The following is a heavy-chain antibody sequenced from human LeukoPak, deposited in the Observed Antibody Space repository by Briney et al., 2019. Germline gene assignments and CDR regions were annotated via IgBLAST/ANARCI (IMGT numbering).Heavy chain of an antibody. CDR3: AREPGGFWSGTYYMDV. D-gene: IGHD3-3*01. J-gene: IGHJ6*03. CDR2: IYTSGST. V-gene: IGHV4-61*02. Sequence: SETLSLTCTVSGGSISSGSYYWSWIRQPAGKGLEWIGRIYTSGSTNYNPSLKSRVTISVDTSKNQFSLKLSSVTAADTAVYYCAREPGGFWSGTYYMDVWGKGTTVTVSS. CDR1: GGSISSGSYY.